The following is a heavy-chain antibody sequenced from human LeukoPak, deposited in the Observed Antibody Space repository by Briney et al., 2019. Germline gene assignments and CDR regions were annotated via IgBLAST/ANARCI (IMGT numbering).Heavy chain of an antibody. J-gene: IGHJ5*02. CDR3: TRAGRNFFDP. CDR2: TYYRSKWYY. CDR1: GDSVSTDSGA. V-gene: IGHV6-1*01. D-gene: IGHD3-10*01. Sequence: SQTLSLTCAISGDSVSTDSGAWNWIRQSPSRGLEWLGRTYYRSKWYYDYAVSVKSRITINPDTSKNQVSLHLNSVTPEDTAVYYCTRAGRNFFDPWGQGTLVTVSS.